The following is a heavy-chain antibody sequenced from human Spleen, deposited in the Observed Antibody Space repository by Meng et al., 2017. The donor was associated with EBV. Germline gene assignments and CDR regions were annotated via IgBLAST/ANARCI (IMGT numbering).Heavy chain of an antibody. CDR3: ARGGGYGDYEGWFDP. D-gene: IGHD4-17*01. CDR1: GGSLNNVGYS. V-gene: IGHV4-30-2*01. J-gene: IGHJ5*02. CDR2: IYQSGSA. Sequence: LARPSQTLSLSSAVQGGSLNNVGYSWSWIRQTPGKGLDWIGYIYQSGSAYYNPSLKSRVTMSVDMSKNQFSLKLSSVTAADTAVYYCARGGGYGDYEGWFDPWGQGTLVTVSS.